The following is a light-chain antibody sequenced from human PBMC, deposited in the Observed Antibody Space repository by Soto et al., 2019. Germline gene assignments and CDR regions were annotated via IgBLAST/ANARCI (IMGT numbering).Light chain of an antibody. J-gene: IGKJ4*01. CDR1: QSISGY. V-gene: IGKV1-39*01. CDR3: QQSLSTLLT. CDR2: GAS. Sequence: DIQMTRSPSSLSASVGDRVTITCRASQSISGYLNWYQQKPGKAPKVLISGASTLHNGVPSRFSGRGSGTDFTLTISSLQPEDVATYYCQQSLSTLLTFGGGTKVDIK.